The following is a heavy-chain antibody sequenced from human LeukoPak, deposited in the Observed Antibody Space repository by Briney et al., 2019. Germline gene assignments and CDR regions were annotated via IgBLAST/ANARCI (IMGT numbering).Heavy chain of an antibody. CDR3: ARVEYSYGPDAFDI. D-gene: IGHD5-18*01. CDR2: IYYSGST. CDR1: GGSFSGYY. Sequence: SETLSLTCAVYGGSFSGYYWSWIRQPPGKGLEWIGYIYYSGSTNYSPSLKSRVTISVDTSKNQFSLKLSSVTAADTAVYYCARVEYSYGPDAFDIWGQGTMVTVSS. J-gene: IGHJ3*02. V-gene: IGHV4-59*01.